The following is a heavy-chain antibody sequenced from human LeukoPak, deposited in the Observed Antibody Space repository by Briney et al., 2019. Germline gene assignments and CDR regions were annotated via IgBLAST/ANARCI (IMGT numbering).Heavy chain of an antibody. D-gene: IGHD3-10*01. J-gene: IGHJ4*02. CDR1: GYTFTSYG. CDR3: AREDLHGSGRQTPDY. Sequence: GASVKVSCKASGYTFTSYGISWVRQAPGQGLEWMGWINPYNGNTNYAQKLQGRVTMTTDTSTSTAYMELRSQRSVDPAVYYCAREDLHGSGRQTPDYWGQGTRVTVSS. CDR2: INPYNGNT. V-gene: IGHV1-18*04.